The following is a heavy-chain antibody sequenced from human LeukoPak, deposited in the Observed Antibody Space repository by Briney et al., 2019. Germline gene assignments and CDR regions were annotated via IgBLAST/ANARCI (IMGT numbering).Heavy chain of an antibody. CDR1: GYTFTGYY. D-gene: IGHD4-23*01. Sequence: ASVKVSCKTFGYTFTGYYMHWVRQAPGQGLEWMGWINPNSGGTNYAQKFQGRVTMTRDTSISTAYMELSRLRSDDTAVYYCARGSGTVVTPLFDYWGQGTLVTVSS. CDR2: INPNSGGT. J-gene: IGHJ4*02. CDR3: ARGSGTVVTPLFDY. V-gene: IGHV1-2*02.